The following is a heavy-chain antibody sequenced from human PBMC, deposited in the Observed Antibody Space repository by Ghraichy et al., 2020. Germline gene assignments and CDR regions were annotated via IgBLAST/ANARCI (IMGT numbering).Heavy chain of an antibody. CDR2: INHSGST. D-gene: IGHD6-19*01. V-gene: IGHV4-34*01. J-gene: IGHJ4*02. CDR3: ARIAVARAFDY. Sequence: SQTLSLTCAVYGGSFSGYYWSWIRQPPGKGLEWIGEINHSGSTNYNPSLKSRVTISVDTSKNQFSLKLSSVTAADTAVYYCARIAVARAFDYWGQGTLVTVSS. CDR1: GGSFSGYY.